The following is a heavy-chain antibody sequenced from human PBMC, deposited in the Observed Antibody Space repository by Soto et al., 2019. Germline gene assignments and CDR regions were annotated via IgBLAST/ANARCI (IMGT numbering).Heavy chain of an antibody. CDR3: ARSYYYDSSGYYPPDY. CDR1: GYTVSELS. V-gene: IGHV1-18*01. D-gene: IGHD3-22*01. CDR2: ISPYNGKT. J-gene: IGHJ4*02. Sequence: ASVKVSCKVSGYTVSELSMHWVRQAPGQGLEWMGWISPYNGKTNYAQTLQGRVTVTTDTSTSTAYMEVRSLRSDDTAVYYCARSYYYDSSGYYPPDYWGQGTLVTVSS.